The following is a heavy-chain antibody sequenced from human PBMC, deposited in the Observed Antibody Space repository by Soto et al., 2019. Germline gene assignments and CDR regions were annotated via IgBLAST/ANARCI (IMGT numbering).Heavy chain of an antibody. J-gene: IGHJ4*02. CDR3: AIKSLLWFGEPYFDY. Sequence: GASVKVSCKASGYTFTSYYMHWVRQAPGQGLEWMGIINPSGGSTSYAQKFQGRVTMTRDTSTSTVYMELSSLRSEDTAVYYCAIKSLLWFGEPYFDYWGQGTLVTVSS. CDR2: INPSGGST. CDR1: GYTFTSYY. V-gene: IGHV1-46*03. D-gene: IGHD3-10*01.